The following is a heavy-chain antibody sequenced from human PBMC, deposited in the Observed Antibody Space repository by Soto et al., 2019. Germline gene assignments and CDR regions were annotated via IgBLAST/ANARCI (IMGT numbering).Heavy chain of an antibody. Sequence: PGGSLRLSCAASGFTFSRSCMTWVRQAPGKGLERVARIKQEGSETYYVDSVKGRFSISRDNAKNSLFLQMSSLRVDDTAVYYCAMKSISVDVRGQGTTVTVSS. CDR1: GFTFSRSC. J-gene: IGHJ6*02. V-gene: IGHV3-7*01. D-gene: IGHD3-9*01. CDR3: AMKSISVDV. CDR2: IKQEGSET.